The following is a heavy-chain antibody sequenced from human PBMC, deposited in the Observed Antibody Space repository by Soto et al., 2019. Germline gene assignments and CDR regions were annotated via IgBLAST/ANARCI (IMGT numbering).Heavy chain of an antibody. CDR2: MSSDGRNE. D-gene: IGHD2-21*02. V-gene: IGHV3-30*18. CDR3: AKVGHIAVVTAWFDY. J-gene: IGHJ4*02. CDR1: GFTFSKYG. Sequence: QVQLVESGGGLVQPGRSLRLSCEGSGFTFSKYGMHWVRQAPGKGLEWVAVMSSDGRNEYYADSVKGRFTISRDNSNSTLYLQMSSLSPEDTAVYYCAKVGHIAVVTAWFDYWGQGTLVTVSS.